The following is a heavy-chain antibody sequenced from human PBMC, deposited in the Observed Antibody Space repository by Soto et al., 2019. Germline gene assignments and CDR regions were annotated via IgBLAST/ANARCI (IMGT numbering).Heavy chain of an antibody. CDR2: INHSGST. J-gene: IGHJ5*02. V-gene: IGHV4-34*09. Sequence: PSETLSLTCAVYGGSFSGYYWSWIRQPPGKGLEWIGEINHSGSTNYNPSLKSRVTISVDTSKNQFSLKLSSVTAADTAVYYCARGILVTGFDPWGQGTLVTVSS. D-gene: IGHD3-9*01. CDR3: ARGILVTGFDP. CDR1: GGSFSGYY.